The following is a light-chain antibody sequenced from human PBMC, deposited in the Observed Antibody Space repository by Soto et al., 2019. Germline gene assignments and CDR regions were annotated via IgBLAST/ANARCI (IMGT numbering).Light chain of an antibody. J-gene: IGKJ4*01. CDR2: DAS. V-gene: IGKV3-11*01. CDR3: QQRNKWPPVT. CDR1: QSVSNS. Sequence: ELVMTQSPGSVSVFPGATRTLSCRASQSVSNSLAWYQHKPGQAPRLXXXDASNRATGVPTRFSGSVSGTDFTLTTSSLETEDFAVYYGQQRNKWPPVTFGGGTKVDI.